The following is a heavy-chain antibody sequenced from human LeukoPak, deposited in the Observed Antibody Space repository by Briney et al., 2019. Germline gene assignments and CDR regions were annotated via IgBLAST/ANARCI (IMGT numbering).Heavy chain of an antibody. Sequence: ASVKVSCKASGYSLTNYFMHWVRQAPGQGLEWMGVLNLSGDGASYTQKFQGRVTMTRDMSTSTVFMELRSLRSDDTAVYYCARSRRITMIVVAAYDAFDVWGQGTMVTVSS. J-gene: IGHJ3*01. V-gene: IGHV1-46*01. CDR1: GYSLTNYF. CDR2: LNLSGDGA. CDR3: ARSRRITMIVVAAYDAFDV. D-gene: IGHD3-22*01.